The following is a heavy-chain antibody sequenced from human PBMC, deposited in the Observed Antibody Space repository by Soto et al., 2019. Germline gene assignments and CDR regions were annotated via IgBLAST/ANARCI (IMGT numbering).Heavy chain of an antibody. Sequence: QVQLVQSGPEVKKSGASVKVSCKASGYTFTGHYIHWVRQAPGQGPEWMGEIGPKSGDTKYTQKFQGRLTLTRDTSISTGYMELTNLSPDDTAVYYCGRGRSGEIVVFYWGQGTLVTVYS. CDR2: IGPKSGDT. D-gene: IGHD2-15*01. CDR1: GYTFTGHY. CDR3: GRGRSGEIVVFY. J-gene: IGHJ4*02. V-gene: IGHV1-2*02.